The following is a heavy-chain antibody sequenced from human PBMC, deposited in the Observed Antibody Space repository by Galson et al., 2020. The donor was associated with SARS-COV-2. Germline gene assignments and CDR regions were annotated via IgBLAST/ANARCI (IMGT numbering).Heavy chain of an antibody. V-gene: IGHV4-39*07. CDR1: GGSISGCSYY. Sequence: SETLSLTCTVSGGSISGCSYYWGWIRQPPNQGLEWIASINYDMSTFYNPSLMSRFTISVDTSKNQFSLKLRSVTAADTAFYYCARRYYDSNGYSFDNWGQGTLVTVSS. CDR2: INYDMST. CDR3: ARRYYDSNGYSFDN. J-gene: IGHJ4*02. D-gene: IGHD3-22*01.